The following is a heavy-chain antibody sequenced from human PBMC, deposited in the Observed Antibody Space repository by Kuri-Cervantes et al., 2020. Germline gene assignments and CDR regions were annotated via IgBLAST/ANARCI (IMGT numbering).Heavy chain of an antibody. CDR3: ARDSWGEIQLWLPAPPGMDV. J-gene: IGHJ6*02. V-gene: IGHV1-2*02. CDR2: INPNSGGT. CDR1: AYTFTGYY. D-gene: IGHD5-24*01. Sequence: ASVKVSCKASAYTFTGYYVHWVRRAPGQGLEWMGWINPNSGGTIYAQKFQGRVSMTRDTSISTAYMDLSRLTSDDTAVYYCARDSWGEIQLWLPAPPGMDVWGQGTTVTVSS.